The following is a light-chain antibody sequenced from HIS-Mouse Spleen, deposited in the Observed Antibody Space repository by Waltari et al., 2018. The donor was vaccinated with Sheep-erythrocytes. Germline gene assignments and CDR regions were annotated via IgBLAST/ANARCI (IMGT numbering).Light chain of an antibody. CDR3: CSYAGSSTLV. CDR1: SSDVGSYNL. Sequence: QSALTQPASVSGSPGQSITISCTGTSSDVGSYNLVSWYQQHPGKAPKLMIYEGSKRPLGVSNRFSGSKSGHTASLTISGLQAEDEADYYCCSYAGSSTLVFGGGTKLTVL. CDR2: EGS. V-gene: IGLV2-23*01. J-gene: IGLJ2*01.